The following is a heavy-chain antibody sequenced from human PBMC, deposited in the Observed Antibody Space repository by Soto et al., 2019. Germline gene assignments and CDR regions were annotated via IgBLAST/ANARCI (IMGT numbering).Heavy chain of an antibody. J-gene: IGHJ3*02. CDR3: AKSSSGSYDM. D-gene: IGHD6-19*01. CDR1: GLTFSEYW. CDR2: IKQDGSEK. V-gene: IGHV3-7*01. Sequence: PGGSLRLSCAASGLTFSEYWMSWVRQVPGKGLEWVANIKQDGSEKYYVDSVKGRFIISRDYAKNSVSLQMNSLRAEDTAVYYCAKSSSGSYDMWGQGTRVTV.